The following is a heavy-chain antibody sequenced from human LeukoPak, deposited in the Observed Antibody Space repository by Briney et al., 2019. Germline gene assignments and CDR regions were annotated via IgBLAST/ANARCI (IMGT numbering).Heavy chain of an antibody. Sequence: SGGSLRPSSAASGFTFSSYAMSCVRQAPGKGLEWVSAISGSGGSTYYADSVKGRFTISRDNSKNTLYLQMNSLRAEDTAVYYCAKAGYCSNTSCYEFDYWGQGTLVTVSS. D-gene: IGHD2-2*01. CDR2: ISGSGGST. J-gene: IGHJ4*02. V-gene: IGHV3-23*01. CDR1: GFTFSSYA. CDR3: AKAGYCSNTSCYEFDY.